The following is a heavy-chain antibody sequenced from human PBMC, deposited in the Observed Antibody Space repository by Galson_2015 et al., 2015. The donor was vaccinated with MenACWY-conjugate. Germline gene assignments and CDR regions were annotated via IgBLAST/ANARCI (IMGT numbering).Heavy chain of an antibody. V-gene: IGHV3-15*01. CDR1: GLTFSNVW. Sequence: SLRLSCATSGLTFSNVWMSWVRQAPGKGLEWVARIKCRTDGGTTDYATPVKGRFTILRDDSTNTLYLQMNSLKIEDTAMYFCTRDRDVGGSRWWFDPGGQGTLVTVSS. D-gene: IGHD2-15*01. CDR3: TRDRDVGGSRWWFDP. CDR2: IKCRTDGGTT. J-gene: IGHJ5*02.